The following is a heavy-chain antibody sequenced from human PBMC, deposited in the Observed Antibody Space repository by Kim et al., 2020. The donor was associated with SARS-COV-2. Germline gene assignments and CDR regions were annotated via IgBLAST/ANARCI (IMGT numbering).Heavy chain of an antibody. J-gene: IGHJ4*02. CDR3: AKADGRDGDKDYSDN. V-gene: IGHV3-23*01. CDR1: GFTFSSYS. D-gene: IGHD1-26*01. Sequence: GGSLRLSCAASGFTFSSYSMTWVRQAPGKGLDCVSVISGGGETTYYADSVKGLFTISSDKYKNTLYLQMNSRRAEDTAVYCCAKADGRDGDKDYSDNWGQGTMVTVSS. CDR2: ISGGGETT.